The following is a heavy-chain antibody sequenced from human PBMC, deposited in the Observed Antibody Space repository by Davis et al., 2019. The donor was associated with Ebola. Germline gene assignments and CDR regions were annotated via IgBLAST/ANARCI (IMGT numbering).Heavy chain of an antibody. D-gene: IGHD2-15*01. CDR3: ARFIRGCSGDRCSYWFDP. CDR2: IYHSGRT. CDR1: GYSISSGYY. V-gene: IGHV4-38-2*01. Sequence: SETLSLTCAVSGYSISSGYYWGWIRQPPGKGLEWIGSIYHSGRTYYNPSLKSRVTISVDTSKNQFSLKLASVTAADTAVYYCARFIRGCSGDRCSYWFDPWGQGTLVTVSS. J-gene: IGHJ5*02.